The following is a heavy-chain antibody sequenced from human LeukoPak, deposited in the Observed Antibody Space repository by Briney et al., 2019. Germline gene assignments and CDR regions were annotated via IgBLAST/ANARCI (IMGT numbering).Heavy chain of an antibody. CDR2: IYYSGST. D-gene: IGHD4-11*01. V-gene: IGHV4-39*07. Sequence: PSETLSLTCTVSGDSIDTYYWGWIRQPPGKGLEWLGSIYYSGSTYYNPSLKSRVTISVDTSKNQFSLKLSSVTAADTAVYYCARVIDYHRYYYYYYMDVWGKGTTVTVSS. CDR1: GDSIDTYY. CDR3: ARVIDYHRYYYYYYMDV. J-gene: IGHJ6*03.